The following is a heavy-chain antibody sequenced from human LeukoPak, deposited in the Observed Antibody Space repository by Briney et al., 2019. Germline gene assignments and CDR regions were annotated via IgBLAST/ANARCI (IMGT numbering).Heavy chain of an antibody. D-gene: IGHD2-8*01. CDR3: ARAGGSPSCTRRRCQDAYNI. V-gene: IGHV4-39*07. J-gene: IGHJ3*02. CDR1: GGSINGLSDF. Sequence: SETLSLTFTVSGGSINGLSDFWAWIRQSPGKGLEWIGSIHYTGDTYYSPSLKSRITISVDTSKSQFSLTVASVTAADTAVYYCARAGGSPSCTRRRCQDAYNIWGQGARVTVSS. CDR2: IHYTGDT.